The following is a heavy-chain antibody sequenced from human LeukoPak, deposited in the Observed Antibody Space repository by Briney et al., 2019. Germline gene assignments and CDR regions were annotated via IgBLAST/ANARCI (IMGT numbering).Heavy chain of an antibody. CDR3: AKRRAAAGTTREFDY. Sequence: GGSLRLSCAASGFTFSSYWMHWVRQAPGKGLVWVSRINSGGSSTSYADSVKGRFTISRDNAKNTLYLQMNSLRAEDTAVYYCAKRRAAAGTTREFDYWGQGTLVTVSS. D-gene: IGHD6-13*01. CDR2: INSGGSST. CDR1: GFTFSSYW. V-gene: IGHV3-74*01. J-gene: IGHJ4*02.